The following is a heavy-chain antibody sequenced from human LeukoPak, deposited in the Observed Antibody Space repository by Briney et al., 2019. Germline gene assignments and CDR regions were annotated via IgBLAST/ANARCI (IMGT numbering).Heavy chain of an antibody. CDR2: IYPGDSDT. J-gene: IGHJ4*02. V-gene: IGHV5-51*01. CDR3: ARLTVPYDSSGYPDY. CDR1: GYSFTSYW. Sequence: GESLKISCKGSGYSFTSYWIGWVRQMPGKGLEWMGVIYPGDSDTRYSPSFQGQVTISADKSISTAYLQWSSLKASDTAMYYCARLTVPYDSSGYPDYWGQGTLVTVSS. D-gene: IGHD3-22*01.